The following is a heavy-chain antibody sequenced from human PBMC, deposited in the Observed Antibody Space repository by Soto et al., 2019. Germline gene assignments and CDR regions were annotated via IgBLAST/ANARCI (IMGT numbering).Heavy chain of an antibody. V-gene: IGHV1-69*01. CDR1: GGTFSTHA. CDR3: ARAAFRSGYYGYYYGMDV. CDR2: IIPTLGTP. Sequence: QVQLVQSGAEVKKPWSSVKVSCKASGGTFSTHAISWVRQAPGQGLEWLGGIIPTLGTPNYAQKFQGRVTVTADEYTSTAYMELSRLTSEDTAVYYCARAAFRSGYYGYYYGMDVWGQGTAVNV. J-gene: IGHJ6*02. D-gene: IGHD3-3*01.